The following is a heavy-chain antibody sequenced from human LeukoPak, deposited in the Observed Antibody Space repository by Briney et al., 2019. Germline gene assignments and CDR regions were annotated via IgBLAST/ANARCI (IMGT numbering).Heavy chain of an antibody. Sequence: GGSLRLSCAASGFTFSSYVMSWVRQAPGKGLEWVSAISGSGGSTYYADSVKGRFTISRDNSKNTLYLQMNSLRAEDTAVYYCAKSPLDCSSTSCYLDYWGQGTLVTVSS. CDR2: ISGSGGST. CDR1: GFTFSSYV. D-gene: IGHD2-2*01. J-gene: IGHJ4*02. V-gene: IGHV3-23*01. CDR3: AKSPLDCSSTSCYLDY.